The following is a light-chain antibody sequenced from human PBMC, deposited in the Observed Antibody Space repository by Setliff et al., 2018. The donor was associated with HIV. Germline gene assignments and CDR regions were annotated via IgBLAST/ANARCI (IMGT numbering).Light chain of an antibody. CDR1: QSVSSY. J-gene: IGKJ1*01. V-gene: IGKV3-11*01. CDR3: QQRSNWAKT. Sequence: EIVLTQSPATLSLSPGERATLSCRASQSVSSYLAWYQQKPGQAPRLLIYDASKRATGIPARFSGSGSGTDFTLTISSLEPEDIAVYYCQQRSNWAKTFGQGTKVDIK. CDR2: DAS.